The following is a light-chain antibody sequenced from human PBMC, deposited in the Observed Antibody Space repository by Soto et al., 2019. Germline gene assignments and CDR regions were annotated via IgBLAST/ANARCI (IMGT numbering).Light chain of an antibody. CDR1: SSNIGSNT. V-gene: IGLV1-44*01. CDR2: SNN. J-gene: IGLJ2*01. CDR3: AAWDDSLNGRV. Sequence: QSVLTQPPSASGTPGQRVTISCSGSSSNIGSNTVNWYQQLPGTAPKLLIYSNNQRPGGVPDRFSGSKSGTSASLAISGLQSEDEADYYCAAWDDSLNGRVFGGGTKVTVL.